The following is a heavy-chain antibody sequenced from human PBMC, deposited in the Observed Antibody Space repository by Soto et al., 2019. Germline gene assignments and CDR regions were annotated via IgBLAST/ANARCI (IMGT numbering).Heavy chain of an antibody. CDR3: AKDGGKDGYFGNWFDP. D-gene: IGHD5-18*01. CDR1: GCTFSSYA. Sequence: SVKVSCKASGCTFSSYAISWVRHAPGQGLEWLGRIIPIFGSTNFAQKFQGRVTLTADESTTTVYMELSSLRSDDTAVYFCAKDGGKDGYFGNWFDPWARAPWSPSPQ. J-gene: IGHJ5*02. V-gene: IGHV1-69*13. CDR2: IIPIFGST.